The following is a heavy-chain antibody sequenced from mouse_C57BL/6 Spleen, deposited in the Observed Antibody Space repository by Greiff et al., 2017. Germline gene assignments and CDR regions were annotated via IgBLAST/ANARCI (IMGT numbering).Heavy chain of an antibody. J-gene: IGHJ2*01. D-gene: IGHD4-1*01. CDR2: IYPRDGST. CDR3: AKTGTGGYFDY. CDR1: GCTFTSYD. Sequence: VQLQESGPELVKPGASVKLSCKASGCTFTSYDINWVKQRPGQGLEWIGWIYPRDGSTKYNEKFKGKATLTVYTSSSTAYMELHSLTSEDSAVYFCAKTGTGGYFDYWGQGTTLTVSS. V-gene: IGHV1-85*01.